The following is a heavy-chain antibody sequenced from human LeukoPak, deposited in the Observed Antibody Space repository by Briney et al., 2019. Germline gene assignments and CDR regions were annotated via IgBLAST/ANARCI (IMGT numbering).Heavy chain of an antibody. Sequence: PSETLSLTCTVSGSSISSYYWSWIRQPPGKGLEWIGYIYYSGSTNYNPSLKSRVTISVDTSKNQFSLKLSSVTAADTAVYYRARHGILETEWFDPWGQGTLVTVSS. V-gene: IGHV4-59*08. J-gene: IGHJ5*02. CDR1: GSSISSYY. CDR2: IYYSGST. CDR3: ARHGILETEWFDP. D-gene: IGHD2/OR15-2a*01.